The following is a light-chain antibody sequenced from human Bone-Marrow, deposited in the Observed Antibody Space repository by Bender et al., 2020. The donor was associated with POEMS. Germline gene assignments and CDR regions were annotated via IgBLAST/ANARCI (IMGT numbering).Light chain of an antibody. CDR3: QSYDNSLGGWV. CDR2: EGD. Sequence: QSALTQPASVSGSPGQSITFSCTGTASDIGSYNFVSWYQQHPGKAPKLVIYEGDKRPSGISSRFSGSKSGNTASLTISWLQAEDEGDYYCQSYDNSLGGWVFGGGTKLTVL. V-gene: IGLV2-23*01. J-gene: IGLJ3*02. CDR1: ASDIGSYNF.